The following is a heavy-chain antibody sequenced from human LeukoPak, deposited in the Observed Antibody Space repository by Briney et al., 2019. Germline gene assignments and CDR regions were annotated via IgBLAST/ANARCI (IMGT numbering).Heavy chain of an antibody. D-gene: IGHD4-17*01. Sequence: GGSLRLSCAASGFTVSSNYMSWVRQAPGKGLEWVANIRQDGSDKYYVDSVKGRFSISRDNAKNSLYLQMNSLRAEDTAVYYCARMFHYGVYWGQGTLVTVSS. CDR3: ARMFHYGVY. CDR1: GFTVSSNY. CDR2: IRQDGSDK. V-gene: IGHV3-7*01. J-gene: IGHJ4*02.